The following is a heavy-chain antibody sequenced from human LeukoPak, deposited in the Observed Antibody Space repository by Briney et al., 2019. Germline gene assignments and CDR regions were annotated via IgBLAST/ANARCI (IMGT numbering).Heavy chain of an antibody. D-gene: IGHD3-3*01. CDR1: GFTFSNCG. CDR3: ARDRDYDFFDY. CDR2: IWYDGSNK. J-gene: IGHJ4*02. V-gene: IGHV3-33*01. Sequence: GGSLRPSCAASGFTFSNCGMHWVRQAPGKGLEWVAHIWYDGSNKYYADSVRGRFTISRDNSKNTLYLQMNSLRAEDTAVYYCARDRDYDFFDYWGQGTLVTVSS.